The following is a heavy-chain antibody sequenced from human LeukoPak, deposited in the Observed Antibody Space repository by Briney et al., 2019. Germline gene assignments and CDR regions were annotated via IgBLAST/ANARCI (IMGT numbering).Heavy chain of an antibody. J-gene: IGHJ4*02. CDR3: TTDRLDFWSGYYSPSRDY. Sequence: PGGSLRLSCAASGFTFSNAWMNWVRQAPGKGLEWVGRIKSKTDGGTTDYAAPVKGRFTISRDDSKNTLYLQMNSLKTEDTAVYYCTTDRLDFWSGYYSPSRDYWGQGTLVTVSS. D-gene: IGHD3-3*01. CDR1: GFTFSNAW. CDR2: IKSKTDGGTT. V-gene: IGHV3-15*07.